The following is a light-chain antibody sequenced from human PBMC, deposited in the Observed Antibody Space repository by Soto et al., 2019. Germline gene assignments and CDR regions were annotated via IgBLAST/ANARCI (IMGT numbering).Light chain of an antibody. CDR2: WAS. V-gene: IGKV4-1*01. Sequence: DIVMTQSPDSLAVSLGERATINCKSSQSVLYNFNNKNNLAWYQQKPGQPPTLLIYWASTRQSGVPDRSSGSGSGPDFTLTISTLQAEDVAVYYRQQYYNTPPSFGGGTKVEIK. J-gene: IGKJ4*01. CDR1: QSVLYNFNNKNN. CDR3: QQYYNTPPS.